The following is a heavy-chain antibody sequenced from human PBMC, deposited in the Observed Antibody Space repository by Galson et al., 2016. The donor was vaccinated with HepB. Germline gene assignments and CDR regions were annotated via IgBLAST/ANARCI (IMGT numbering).Heavy chain of an antibody. J-gene: IGHJ5*02. CDR1: GFSLSSAAVG. V-gene: IGHV2-5*02. D-gene: IGHD6-19*01. Sequence: PALVKPTQTLTLTCTFSGFSLSSAAVGVGWVRQAPGEAPEWLAFIYWDDAKYFSPSLSSRLTITKDTSKNQVVLTMTNVDPVDTGTYYCARGRGWLLDHWGQGTLVTVSS. CDR2: IYWDDAK. CDR3: ARGRGWLLDH.